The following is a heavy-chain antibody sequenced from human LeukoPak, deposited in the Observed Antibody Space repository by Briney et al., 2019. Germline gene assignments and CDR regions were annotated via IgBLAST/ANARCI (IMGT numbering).Heavy chain of an antibody. V-gene: IGHV3-21*01. J-gene: IGHJ5*02. CDR2: ISSSSSYI. CDR3: ARDPLIAAAGTSNWFDP. D-gene: IGHD6-13*01. Sequence: GGSLRLSCVVSGFSFSNYGMSWVRQAPGKGLEWVSSISSSSSYIYYADSVKGRFTISRDNAKNSLYLQMNSLRAEDTAVYYCARDPLIAAAGTSNWFDPWGQGTLVTVSS. CDR1: GFSFSNYG.